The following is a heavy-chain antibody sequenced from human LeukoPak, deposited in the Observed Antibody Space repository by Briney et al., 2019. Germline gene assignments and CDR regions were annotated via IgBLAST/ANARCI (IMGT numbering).Heavy chain of an antibody. CDR2: IYYSGST. CDR1: GGSISSYY. Sequence: PSETLSLTCTVSGGSISSYYWSWIRQPPGKGLEWIGYIYYSGSTNYNPSLKSRVTISVDTSKNQFSLKLSSVTAADTAVYYCAREPRRPFNAFDIWGQGTMVTVSS. J-gene: IGHJ3*02. CDR3: AREPRRPFNAFDI. D-gene: IGHD6-25*01. V-gene: IGHV4-59*12.